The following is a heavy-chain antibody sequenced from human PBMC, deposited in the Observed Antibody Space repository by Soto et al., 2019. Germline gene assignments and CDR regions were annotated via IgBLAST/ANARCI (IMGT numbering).Heavy chain of an antibody. CDR3: AGGYGSGSYSASYVY. J-gene: IGHJ4*02. Sequence: LETLSLTCTFSGCSSISYYWSWIRQPPGKGLEWIGYIYYTETTSYNPSLKSRVTISVDTSKNQFSLKLSSVNAADTALYYCAGGYGSGSYSASYVYWGQGTLVTVSS. V-gene: IGHV4-59*01. D-gene: IGHD3-10*01. CDR1: GCSSISYY. CDR2: IYYTETT.